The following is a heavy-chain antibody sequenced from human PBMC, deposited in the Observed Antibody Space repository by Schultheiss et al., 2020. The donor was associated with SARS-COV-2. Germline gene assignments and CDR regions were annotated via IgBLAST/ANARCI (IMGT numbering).Heavy chain of an antibody. V-gene: IGHV3-72*01. CDR1: GFTFSSYA. CDR2: TRNKANSYTT. Sequence: GGSLRLSCAASGFTFSSYAMSWVRQAPGKGLEWVGRTRNKANSYTTEYAASVKGRFTISRDDSKNSLYLQMNSLRAEDTAVYYCARGGYSSGWQQYYFDCWGQGTLVTVSS. D-gene: IGHD6-19*01. J-gene: IGHJ4*02. CDR3: ARGGYSSGWQQYYFDC.